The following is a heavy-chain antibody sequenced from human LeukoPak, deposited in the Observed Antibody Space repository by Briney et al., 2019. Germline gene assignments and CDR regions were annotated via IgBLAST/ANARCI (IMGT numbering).Heavy chain of an antibody. CDR2: IYSGGST. CDR1: GFTVSSNY. CDR3: ARRVVYYFDY. V-gene: IGHV3-53*01. Sequence: SGGSLRLSCAASGFTVSSNYMSWVRQAPGKGLEWVSVIYSGGSTYYADSVKGRFTISRDNSRNTLYLQMNSLRAEDTAVYYCARRVVYYFDYCGQGTLVTVSS. D-gene: IGHD2-15*01. J-gene: IGHJ4*02.